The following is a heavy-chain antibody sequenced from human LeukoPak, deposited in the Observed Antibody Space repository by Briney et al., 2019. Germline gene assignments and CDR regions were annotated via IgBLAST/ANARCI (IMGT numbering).Heavy chain of an antibody. D-gene: IGHD3-22*01. V-gene: IGHV1-2*02. CDR1: GYTFTGYY. Sequence: KPGASVKVSCKASGYTFTGYYMHWVRQAPGQGLEWMGWINPNSGGTNYAQKFQGRVTMTRDTSISTAYMELSRLRSDDTAVYYCARVPRDYYDSSGYSARFFDYWGQGTLVTVSS. CDR3: ARVPRDYYDSSGYSARFFDY. CDR2: INPNSGGT. J-gene: IGHJ4*02.